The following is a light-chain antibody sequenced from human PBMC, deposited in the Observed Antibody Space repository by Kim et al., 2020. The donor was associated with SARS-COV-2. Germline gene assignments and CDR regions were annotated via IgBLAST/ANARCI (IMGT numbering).Light chain of an antibody. Sequence: PGESATLSCRTSQSVSTYLAWFQHKPGQAPRLLIHDASNRASGIPARFSGSGSGTDFTLTITNLEPEDFAVYYCQHRSNLITFGQGTRLEIK. CDR3: QHRSNLIT. J-gene: IGKJ5*01. CDR1: QSVSTY. CDR2: DAS. V-gene: IGKV3-11*01.